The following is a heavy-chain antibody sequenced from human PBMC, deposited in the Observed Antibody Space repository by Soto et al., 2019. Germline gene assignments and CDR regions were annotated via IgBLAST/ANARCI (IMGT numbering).Heavy chain of an antibody. D-gene: IGHD3-10*01. Sequence: GGSLRLSCAASGFTFSSYAMSWVRQAPGKGLEWVSAISGSGGSTYYADSVKGRFTISRDNSKNTLYLQMNSLRAEDTAVYYCAEDPGAYYGSGSYSGYFDYWGQGTLVTVSS. V-gene: IGHV3-23*01. CDR2: ISGSGGST. CDR1: GFTFSSYA. CDR3: AEDPGAYYGSGSYSGYFDY. J-gene: IGHJ4*02.